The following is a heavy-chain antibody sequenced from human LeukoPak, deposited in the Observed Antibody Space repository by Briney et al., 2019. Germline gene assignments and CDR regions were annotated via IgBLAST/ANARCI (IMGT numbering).Heavy chain of an antibody. CDR3: ASYPRVFTIFGVVTDQNWFDP. CDR2: IIPIFGTA. CDR1: GGTFSSYA. Sequence: SVKVSCKXSGGTFSSYAISWVQQAPGQGLEWMGRIIPIFGTANYAQKFQGRVTITTDESTSTAYMELGSLRSEDTAVYYCASYPRVFTIFGVVTDQNWFDPWGQGTLVTVSS. J-gene: IGHJ5*02. D-gene: IGHD3-3*01. V-gene: IGHV1-69*05.